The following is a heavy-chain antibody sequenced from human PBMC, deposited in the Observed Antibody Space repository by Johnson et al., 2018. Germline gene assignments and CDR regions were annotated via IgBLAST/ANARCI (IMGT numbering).Heavy chain of an antibody. CDR1: GFTFSSYG. CDR3: AKDRYSSGREYVQH. J-gene: IGHJ1*01. CDR2: ISYDGSNK. V-gene: IGHV3-30*18. D-gene: IGHD6-19*01. Sequence: QVQLVESGGGVVQPGRSLRLSCAASGFTFSSYGMHWVRQAPGKGLEWVAVISYDGSNKYYADSVKGRFTISRDNSKNTRYLQMTSLRAEDPAGYYCAKDRYSSGREYVQHWGQGTLVTVSS.